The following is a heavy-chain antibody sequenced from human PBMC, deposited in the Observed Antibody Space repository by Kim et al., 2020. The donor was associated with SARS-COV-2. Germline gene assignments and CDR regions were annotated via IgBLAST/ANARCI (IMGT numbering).Heavy chain of an antibody. CDR3: ARGYTRAFDI. V-gene: IGHV3-21*05. CDR1: GFTFSTYS. J-gene: IGHJ3*02. CDR2: FSYSGNI. D-gene: IGHD3-10*01. Sequence: GGSLRLSCAVSGFTFSTYSMNWVRQAPGKGLEWVSHFSYSGNIYYADSVKGRFTISRDNAKNSLYLQMNSLRAEDTALYYCARGYTRAFDIWGQGTMVTVSS.